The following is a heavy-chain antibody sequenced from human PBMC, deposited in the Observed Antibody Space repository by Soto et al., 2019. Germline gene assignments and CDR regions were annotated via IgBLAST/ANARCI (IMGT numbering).Heavy chain of an antibody. CDR2: IYYSGST. V-gene: IGHV4-39*01. J-gene: IGHJ4*01. D-gene: IGHD2-21*02. CDR1: GGSISSSSYY. Sequence: SETLSLTCTVSGGSISSSSYYWGWIRQPPGKGLEWIGSIYYSGSTYYNPSLKSRVTISVDTSKNQFSLKLSSVTAADTAMYYCASQVVTASSPIYSFDNWSHGIQVTVNS. CDR3: ASQVVTASSPIYSFDN.